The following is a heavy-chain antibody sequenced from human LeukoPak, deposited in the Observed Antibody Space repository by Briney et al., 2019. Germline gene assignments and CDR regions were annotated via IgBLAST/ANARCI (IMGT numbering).Heavy chain of an antibody. V-gene: IGHV4-34*01. CDR2: INHSGST. J-gene: IGHJ6*03. D-gene: IGHD3-16*02. CDR1: GGSFSGYY. CDR3: ARCIMITCGGVIGDYYYYYMDV. Sequence: PSETLSLTCAVYGGSFSGYYWSWIRQPPGKGLEWIGEINHSGSTNYNPSLESRVTISVDTSKNQFSLKLSSVTAADTAVYYCARCIMITCGGVIGDYYYYYMDVWGKGTTVTVSS.